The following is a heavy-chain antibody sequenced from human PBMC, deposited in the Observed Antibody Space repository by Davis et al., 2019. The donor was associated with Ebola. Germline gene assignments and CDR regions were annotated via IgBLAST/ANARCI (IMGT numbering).Heavy chain of an antibody. CDR1: GASISSSNYY. CDR3: ARLVDSNFGSGNRDQKYYYYHGLDV. Sequence: MPSETLSLTCTVSGASISSSNYYWTWIRQPPGKTLEWIVSIYHSGSTYYNPSLRSRVTMSLDTSMNQFSLKLRSVTATDSAVYYCARLVDSNFGSGNRDQKYYYYHGLDVWGRGTTVTVSS. D-gene: IGHD3-10*01. J-gene: IGHJ6*02. CDR2: IYHSGST. V-gene: IGHV4-39*01.